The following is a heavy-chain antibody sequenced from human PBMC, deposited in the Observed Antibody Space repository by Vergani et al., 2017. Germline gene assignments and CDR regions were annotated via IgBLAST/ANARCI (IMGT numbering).Heavy chain of an antibody. CDR1: GYSFSRNW. D-gene: IGHD3/OR15-3a*01. CDR3: ARVYCRGMSCAGTDYFYHIDV. J-gene: IGHJ6*03. Sequence: EVQLEQSGAAVKQPGESLEISCKGSGYSFSRNWIAWVRERPGQGLEWMGMIYPGNSETKNNPSFRGQVTMSVDKSISTAYLQWSSLKASDSAMYYCARVYCRGMSCAGTDYFYHIDVWGKGTTVTVS. CDR2: IYPGNSET. V-gene: IGHV5-51*03.